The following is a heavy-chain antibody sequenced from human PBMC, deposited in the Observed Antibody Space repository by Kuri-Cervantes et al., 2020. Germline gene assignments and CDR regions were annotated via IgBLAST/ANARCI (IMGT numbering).Heavy chain of an antibody. CDR3: ARGGSVAS. CDR2: IYHSGST. Sequence: SETLSLTCTVSGGSISSYYWGWIRQPPGKGLEWIGSIYHSGSTYYNPSLKSRVTISVDTSKNQFSLKLSSVTAADTAVYYCARGGSVASWGQGILVTVSS. CDR1: GGSISSYY. J-gene: IGHJ5*02. V-gene: IGHV4-39*07. D-gene: IGHD4-23*01.